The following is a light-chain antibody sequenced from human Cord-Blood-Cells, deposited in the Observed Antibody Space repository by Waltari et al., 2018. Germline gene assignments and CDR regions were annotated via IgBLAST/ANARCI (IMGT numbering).Light chain of an antibody. CDR3: QQSYSTPLT. J-gene: IGKJ4*01. V-gene: IGKV1-39*01. CDR1: QSISSY. Sequence: DIQMTQSPSSLSASVGDRVTITCRASQSISSYLNWYQQKPGKAPKLLTYAAASLQSGVPSRFSGSGSGTDFTLTISSLQPEDCATYYCQQSYSTPLTFGGGTKVEIK. CDR2: AAA.